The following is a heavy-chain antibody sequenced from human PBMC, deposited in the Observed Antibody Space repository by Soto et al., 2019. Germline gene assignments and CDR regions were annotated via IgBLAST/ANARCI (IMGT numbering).Heavy chain of an antibody. Sequence: ASVKVSCKASCYTFTSHGISWVRQAPGQGLEWMGWISTYNGKTDYSQKFQGRVTMTADTRTTTGYMELRSLRSDDTAIYYCARLLTEGVTYREDAFDIWGQGTKVTVSS. D-gene: IGHD3-9*01. CDR3: ARLLTEGVTYREDAFDI. V-gene: IGHV1-18*01. CDR2: ISTYNGKT. CDR1: CYTFTSHG. J-gene: IGHJ3*02.